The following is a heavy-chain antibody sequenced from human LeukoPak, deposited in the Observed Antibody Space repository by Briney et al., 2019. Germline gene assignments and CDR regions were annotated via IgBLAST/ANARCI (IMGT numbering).Heavy chain of an antibody. CDR2: IIPIFGTA. J-gene: IGHJ4*02. V-gene: IGHV1-69*05. D-gene: IGHD6-19*01. Sequence: SSVKVSCKASEGTFSSYAISWVRQAPGQGLEWMGGIIPIFGTANYAQKFQGRVTITTDESTSTAYMELSSLRSEDTAVYYCARGSVGGSGWSYWGPGTLVTVSS. CDR1: EGTFSSYA. CDR3: ARGSVGGSGWSY.